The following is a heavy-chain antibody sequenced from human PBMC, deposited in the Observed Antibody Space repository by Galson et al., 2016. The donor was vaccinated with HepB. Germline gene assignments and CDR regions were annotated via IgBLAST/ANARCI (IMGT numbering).Heavy chain of an antibody. J-gene: IGHJ4*02. V-gene: IGHV4-59*01. Sequence: TLSLTCAVSGGSISSYYWSWIRQPPGKGLEWIGYMYYSGSINYNPSLKSRVTMSLDPSKNQFSLKLSSVTAADTAVYYCAREGAGPFDYWGQGTLVTVSS. CDR1: GGSISSYY. CDR2: MYYSGSI. CDR3: AREGAGPFDY.